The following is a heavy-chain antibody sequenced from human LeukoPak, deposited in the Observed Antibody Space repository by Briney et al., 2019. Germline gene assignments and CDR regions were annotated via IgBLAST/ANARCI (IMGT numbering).Heavy chain of an antibody. CDR2: IYYSGST. V-gene: IGHV4-59*01. Sequence: SETLSFTCTVSGGSISSYYWSWIRQPPGKGLEWIGYIYYSGSTNYNPSLKSRVTISVDTSKNQFSLKLSSVTAADTAVYYCARGLDYFDYWGQGTLVTVSS. CDR1: GGSISSYY. J-gene: IGHJ4*02. CDR3: ARGLDYFDY.